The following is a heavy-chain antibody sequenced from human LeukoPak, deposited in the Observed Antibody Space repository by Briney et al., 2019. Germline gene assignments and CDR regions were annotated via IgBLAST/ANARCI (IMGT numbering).Heavy chain of an antibody. D-gene: IGHD3-22*01. CDR1: GGSISSGGYY. V-gene: IGHV4-31*03. CDR2: IYYSGSI. Sequence: SQTLSLTCTVSGGSISSGGYYWSWIRQHPGKGLEWIGYIYYSGSIYYNPSLKSRVTISVDTSKNQFSLKLSSVTAADTAVYYCARGNYDSSGYYRQRWFDPWGQGTLVTVSS. CDR3: ARGNYDSSGYYRQRWFDP. J-gene: IGHJ5*02.